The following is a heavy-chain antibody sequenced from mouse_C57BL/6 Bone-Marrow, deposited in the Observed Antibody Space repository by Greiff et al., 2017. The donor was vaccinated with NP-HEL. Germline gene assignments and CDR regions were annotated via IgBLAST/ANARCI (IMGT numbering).Heavy chain of an antibody. Sequence: VQLKESGGGLVQPKGSLKLSCAASGFSFNTYAMNWVRQAPGKGLEWVARIRSKSNNYATYYADSVKDRFTISRDDSESMLYLQMNNLKTEDTAMYYCVRDLLYYGNPWFAYWGQGTLVTVSA. CDR2: IRSKSNNYAT. D-gene: IGHD2-1*01. CDR3: VRDLLYYGNPWFAY. CDR1: GFSFNTYA. V-gene: IGHV10-1*01. J-gene: IGHJ3*01.